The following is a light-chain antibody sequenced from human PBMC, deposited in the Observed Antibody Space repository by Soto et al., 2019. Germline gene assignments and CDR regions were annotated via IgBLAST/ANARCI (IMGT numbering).Light chain of an antibody. V-gene: IGLV2-14*01. CDR1: SSDIGSNNY. CDR2: EVS. J-gene: IGLJ3*02. Sequence: QYALTQPASVSGSPGQSITISCTGTSSDIGSNNYVSWFQQRPGKATTLIIYEVSNRPSGVSTHFSGSKSGNTASLTISGLLPEDAAEYCCSSYTTTTRLFVGGTKLTVL. CDR3: SSYTTTTRL.